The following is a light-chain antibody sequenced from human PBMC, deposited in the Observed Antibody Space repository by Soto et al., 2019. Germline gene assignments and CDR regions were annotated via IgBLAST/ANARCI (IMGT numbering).Light chain of an antibody. CDR3: SSYTTSNTRQIV. CDR2: DVS. V-gene: IGLV2-14*03. CDR1: SSDVGGYNY. J-gene: IGLJ1*01. Sequence: SVLSQAASGSGSPGQSINITCTGTSSDVGGYNYVSWYQHHPGKAPKLIIYDVSNRPSGVSNPFSGSKSGNTASLTISGLQPEDEADYYCSSYTTSNTRQIVFGTGPKVNVL.